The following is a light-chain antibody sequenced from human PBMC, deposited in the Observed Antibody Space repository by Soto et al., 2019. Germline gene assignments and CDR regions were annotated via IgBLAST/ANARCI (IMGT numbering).Light chain of an antibody. V-gene: IGKV3-20*01. CDR3: PLT. J-gene: IGKJ4*01. Sequence: EVVLTQSPGTLSLSAGERATLSCRASQGVSSSYLDWSPQKPGQAPRLLIYGASSRATGIPDRVSGSGSGTDFILNVSGLEPEDFECSSSPLTFGGGTKVEIK. CDR2: GAS. CDR1: QGVSSSY.